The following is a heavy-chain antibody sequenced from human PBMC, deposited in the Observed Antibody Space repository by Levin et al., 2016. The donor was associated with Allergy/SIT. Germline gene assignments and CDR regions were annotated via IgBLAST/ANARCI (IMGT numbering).Heavy chain of an antibody. CDR2: ISSSGSTI. D-gene: IGHD5-12*01. Sequence: GESLKISCAASGFTFSSYEMNWVRQAPGKGLEWVSYISSSGSTIYYADSVKGRFTISRDNAKNSLYLQMNSLRAEDTAVYYCARGPPHGWLRNYYYGMDVWGQGTTVTVSS. J-gene: IGHJ6*02. CDR1: GFTFSSYE. CDR3: ARGPPHGWLRNYYYGMDV. V-gene: IGHV3-48*03.